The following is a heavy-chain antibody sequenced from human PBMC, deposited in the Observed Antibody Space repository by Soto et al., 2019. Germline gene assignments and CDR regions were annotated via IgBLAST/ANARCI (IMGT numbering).Heavy chain of an antibody. D-gene: IGHD2-8*01. Sequence: SETLSLTCTVSGGSVSSGGYYWSWIRQHPGTGLEWIGYIYYSGTTYLNPSLKSRASISLDTSKNEFSLKLTSVTAADTAVYYCARRALPQCINGVCYKDGFWDYWGQGALVTVSS. CDR3: ARRALPQCINGVCYKDGFWDY. CDR2: IYYSGTT. CDR1: GGSVSSGGYY. J-gene: IGHJ4*02. V-gene: IGHV4-31*03.